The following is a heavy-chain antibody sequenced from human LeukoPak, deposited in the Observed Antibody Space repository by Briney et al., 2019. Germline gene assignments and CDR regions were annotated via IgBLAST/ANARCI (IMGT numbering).Heavy chain of an antibody. CDR1: GFTVNGHP. V-gene: IGHV3-48*02. Sequence: PGGSLRLSCATSGFTVNGHPMHWVRQAPGKGLEWLSYISSGSSTKYYADSVKGRFTISRDNAQKSLYLQMDNLRDEDTAVYYCASKLYGDLLGYWGQGALVTVSS. J-gene: IGHJ4*02. D-gene: IGHD4-17*01. CDR2: ISSGSSTK. CDR3: ASKLYGDLLGY.